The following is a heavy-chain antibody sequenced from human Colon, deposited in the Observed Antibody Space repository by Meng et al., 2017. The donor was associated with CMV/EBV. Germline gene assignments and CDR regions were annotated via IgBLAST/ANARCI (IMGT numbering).Heavy chain of an antibody. CDR2: MFPGDSHI. J-gene: IGHJ6*02. Sequence: KVSCKASGYTFTSYYMHWVRQMPGKGLEWMAIMFPGDSHIRYSPSFQGQVTIAADTSVSTAYLQWGSLKASDTATYYCARLGYCTTSACAGADGYFYGMDVWGQGTTVTVSS. CDR1: GYTFTSYY. D-gene: IGHD2-8*01. V-gene: IGHV5-51*01. CDR3: ARLGYCTTSACAGADGYFYGMDV.